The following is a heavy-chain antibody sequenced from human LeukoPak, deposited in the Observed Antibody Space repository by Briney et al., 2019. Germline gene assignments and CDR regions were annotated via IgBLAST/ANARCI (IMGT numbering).Heavy chain of an antibody. CDR1: GFTVSSNY. J-gene: IGHJ4*02. V-gene: IGHV3-66*01. CDR2: IYSGGST. CDR3: ARASPYYDILTGHFDY. D-gene: IGHD3-9*01. Sequence: PGGSLRLSCAASGFTVSSNYMSWVRQAPGKGLEWVSVIYSGGSTYYADSVKGRFTISRDNSKNTLYLQMNSLRAEDTAVYYCARASPYYDILTGHFDYWGQGTLVTVSS.